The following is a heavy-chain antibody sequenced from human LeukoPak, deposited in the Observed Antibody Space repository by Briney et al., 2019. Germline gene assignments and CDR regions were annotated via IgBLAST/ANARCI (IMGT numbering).Heavy chain of an antibody. CDR2: IKQDGSEK. CDR1: GFTFSSYG. D-gene: IGHD2-2*01. CDR3: ARDSSYCSSTSCPPGWFDP. J-gene: IGHJ5*02. V-gene: IGHV3-7*01. Sequence: GGSLRLSYAASGFTFSSYGMHWVRQAPGKGLEWVANIKQDGSEKYYVDSVKGRFTISRDNAKNSLYLQMNSLRAEDTAVYYCARDSSYCSSTSCPPGWFDPWGQGTLVTVSS.